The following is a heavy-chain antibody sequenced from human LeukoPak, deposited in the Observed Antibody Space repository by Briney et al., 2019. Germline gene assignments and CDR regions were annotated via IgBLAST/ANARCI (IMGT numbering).Heavy chain of an antibody. J-gene: IGHJ3*02. CDR3: ATGYSGGRGAFDI. V-gene: IGHV5-51*01. D-gene: IGHD6-19*01. Sequence: GESPKISCKGSGYRFTSYWIGWVRQMPGKGLECMGLIYPGDSDIRYSPSFQGQVAISADKSVSTSFLQWSSLKASDTAMYYCATGYSGGRGAFDIWGQGTMVTVSS. CDR2: IYPGDSDI. CDR1: GYRFTSYW.